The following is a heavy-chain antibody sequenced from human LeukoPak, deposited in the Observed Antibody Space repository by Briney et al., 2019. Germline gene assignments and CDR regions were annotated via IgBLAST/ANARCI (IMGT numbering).Heavy chain of an antibody. CDR3: AKDSEHDYGDSSWFDP. CDR2: ISWNSGSI. J-gene: IGHJ5*02. V-gene: IGHV3-9*01. CDR1: GFTFDDYA. Sequence: PPGRSLRLSCAASGFTFDDYAMHWVRQAPGKGLEWVSGISWNSGSIGYADSVKGRFTISRDNAKNSLYLQMNSLRAEDTALYYCAKDSEHDYGDSSWFDPWGQGTLVTVSS. D-gene: IGHD4-17*01.